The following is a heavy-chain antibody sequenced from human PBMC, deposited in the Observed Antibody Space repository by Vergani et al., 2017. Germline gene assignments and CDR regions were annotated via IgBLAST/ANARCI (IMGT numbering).Heavy chain of an antibody. D-gene: IGHD4-23*01. V-gene: IGHV3-23*04. CDR3: AKGLLYTTDYGGNPFDY. CDR2: ISASGAPT. CDR1: GFTTGDYV. J-gene: IGHJ4*02. Sequence: EAQLAESGGGLVQPGQSLRLSCTASGFTTGDYVMSWFRQAPGKGLEWVSGISASGAPTYYADSVKGRVTISRDNSKNTLYLQMNSLRVEDTAVYYCAKGLLYTTDYGGNPFDYWGQGTLVTVSS.